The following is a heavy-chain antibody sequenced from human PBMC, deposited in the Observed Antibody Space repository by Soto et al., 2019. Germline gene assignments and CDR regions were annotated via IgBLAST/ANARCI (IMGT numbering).Heavy chain of an antibody. J-gene: IGHJ4*02. V-gene: IGHV3-49*03. CDR2: IRSKAYGGTT. CDR1: GFTFGDYA. CDR3: TRPGYSYGYGYFDY. D-gene: IGHD5-18*01. Sequence: PGGSLRLSCTASGFTFGDYAMSWFRQAPGKGLEWVGFIRSKAYGGTTEYAASVKGRFTISRDDSKSIAYLQMNSLKTEDTAVYYCTRPGYSYGYGYFDYWGQGTLVTVSS.